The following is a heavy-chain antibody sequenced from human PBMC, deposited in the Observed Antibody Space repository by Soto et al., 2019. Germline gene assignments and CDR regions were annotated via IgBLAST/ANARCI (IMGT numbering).Heavy chain of an antibody. Sequence: PSEPLPHSCSVSDGDLNSGNDCWSCNRQVPGKGLEWIGHIYVTGAVDYNPSLRDRITISQDTSERQFSLNLRLVTAADTAVYYCARLRIATINYKWFDPWGQGTLVTVSS. CDR1: DGDLNSGNDC. V-gene: IGHV4-31*03. CDR3: ARLRIATINYKWFDP. D-gene: IGHD5-12*01. CDR2: IYVTGAV. J-gene: IGHJ5*02.